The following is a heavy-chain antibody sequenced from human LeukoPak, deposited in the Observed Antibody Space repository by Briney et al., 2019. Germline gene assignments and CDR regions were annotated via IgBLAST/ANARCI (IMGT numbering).Heavy chain of an antibody. CDR1: GFTFDDCA. CDR2: ISWNSGSI. CDR3: AKDLGIEAATRHYYYYYGMDV. D-gene: IGHD6-25*01. V-gene: IGHV3-9*01. J-gene: IGHJ6*02. Sequence: PGGSLRLSCAASGFTFDDCAMHWVRQAPGKGLEWVSGISWNSGSIGYADSVKGRFTISRDNAKNSLYLQMNSLRAEDTALYYCAKDLGIEAATRHYYYYYGMDVWGQGTTVTVSS.